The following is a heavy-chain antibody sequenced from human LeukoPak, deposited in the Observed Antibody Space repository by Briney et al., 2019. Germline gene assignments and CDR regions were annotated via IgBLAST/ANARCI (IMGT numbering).Heavy chain of an antibody. CDR1: GYTLTELS. CDR3: ATDLSPEMTTVTTSWFDP. CDR2: FDPEDGET. D-gene: IGHD4-17*01. V-gene: IGHV1-24*01. Sequence: ASVKVSCKVSGYTLTELSMHWVRQAPGKGLEWMGGFDPEDGETIYAQKFQGRVTMTEDTSTDTAYMELSSLRSEDTAVYYCATDLSPEMTTVTTSWFDPWGQGTLVTASS. J-gene: IGHJ5*02.